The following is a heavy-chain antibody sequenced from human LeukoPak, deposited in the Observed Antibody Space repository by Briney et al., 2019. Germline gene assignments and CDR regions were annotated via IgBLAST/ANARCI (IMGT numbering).Heavy chain of an antibody. CDR2: ITTSDGNT. J-gene: IGHJ4*02. D-gene: IGHD7-27*01. Sequence: GGSLRLSCAASGFTFSSYTMSWVRQAPGKGLEWVSTITTSDGNTYYADSVKGRFTASRDNSKNSLFLQMNSLRAEDTAVYYCAKDGGLWVSAHWGDSWGRGTLVTVSS. CDR1: GFTFSSYT. CDR3: AKDGGLWVSAHWGDS. V-gene: IGHV3-23*01.